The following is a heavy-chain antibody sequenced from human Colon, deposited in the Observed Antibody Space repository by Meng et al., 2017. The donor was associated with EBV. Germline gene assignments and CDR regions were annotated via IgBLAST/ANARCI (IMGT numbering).Heavy chain of an antibody. D-gene: IGHD4-17*01. CDR3: ARRTTVNLRSFDS. V-gene: IGHV4-34*01. Sequence: QGQLQQWGAGLLKPSETLSLTCAASGGSFSGYYWSWIRQAPGKGLEWIGEINHSGSTKFNPSLESRVSISVDTSENQVSLKLTSVTAADTAVYYCARRTTVNLRSFDSWGQGTLVTVSS. CDR1: GGSFSGYY. CDR2: INHSGST. J-gene: IGHJ4*02.